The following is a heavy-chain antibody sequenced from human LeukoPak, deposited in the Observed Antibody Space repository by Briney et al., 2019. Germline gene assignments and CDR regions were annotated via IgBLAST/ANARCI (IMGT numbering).Heavy chain of an antibody. D-gene: IGHD3-22*01. CDR3: AKGGYYYDSSGTNDY. J-gene: IGHJ4*02. Sequence: GGSLTLSCAASGFTFSSYEMNWVRQAPGEGLEWVSYISSSGSTIYYADSVKGRFTISRDNSKNTLYLQMNSLRAEDTAVYYCAKGGYYYDSSGTNDYWGQGTLVTVSS. V-gene: IGHV3-48*03. CDR2: ISSSGSTI. CDR1: GFTFSSYE.